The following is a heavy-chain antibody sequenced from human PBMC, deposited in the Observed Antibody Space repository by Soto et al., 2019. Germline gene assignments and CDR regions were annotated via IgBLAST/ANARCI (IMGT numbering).Heavy chain of an antibody. D-gene: IGHD3-22*01. Sequence: GGSLRLSCAASGFTFSSYWMSWVRQAPGKGLEWVANIKQDGSEKYYVDSVKGRFTISRDNAKNSLYLQMNSLRAEDTAVYYCARDWVSYYYDSSGYHLDYWGQGTLVTVS. CDR3: ARDWVSYYYDSSGYHLDY. CDR1: GFTFSSYW. J-gene: IGHJ4*02. V-gene: IGHV3-7*01. CDR2: IKQDGSEK.